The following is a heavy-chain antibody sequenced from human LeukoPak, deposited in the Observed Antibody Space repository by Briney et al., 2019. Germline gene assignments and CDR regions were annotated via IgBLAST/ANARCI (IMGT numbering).Heavy chain of an antibody. J-gene: IGHJ4*02. CDR2: IIPILGIA. D-gene: IGHD4-17*01. CDR1: GGTFSSYA. CDR3: ARIAVRPYGVDY. V-gene: IGHV1-69*04. Sequence: SVKVSCKASGGTFSSYAISWVRQAPGQGLEWMGRIIPILGIANYAQKFQGRVTITADKSTGTAYMELSSLRSEDTAVYYCARIAVRPYGVDYWGQGTLVTVSS.